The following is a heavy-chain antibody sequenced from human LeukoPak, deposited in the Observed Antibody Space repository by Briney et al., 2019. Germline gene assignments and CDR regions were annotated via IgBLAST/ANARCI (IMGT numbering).Heavy chain of an antibody. J-gene: IGHJ4*02. V-gene: IGHV3-30-3*01. CDR3: ARGAPRNYDFWSGPFDY. CDR1: GFTFSNYA. D-gene: IGHD3-3*01. CDR2: ISYDGSNK. Sequence: GGSLRLSCAASGFTFSNYAMHWVRQAPGKGPEWVALISYDGSNKCYADSVKGRFTISRDNSKNTLYLQMNSLRGEDTAVYYCARGAPRNYDFWSGPFDYWGQGSLVTVSS.